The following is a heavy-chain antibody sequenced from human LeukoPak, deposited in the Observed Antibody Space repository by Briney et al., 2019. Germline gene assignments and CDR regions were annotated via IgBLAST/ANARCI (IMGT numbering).Heavy chain of an antibody. J-gene: IGHJ3*02. CDR2: ILHSGTT. Sequence: SESLSLTCTVSGGSINSAPFFWAWIRQSPEKGLEWIGSILHSGTTYYSPSLKSRVAISVDTSRNQFSLRLTSVTAADTAVYYCARDRGRAFDIWGQGTLASISS. D-gene: IGHD1-26*01. CDR3: ARDRGRAFDI. V-gene: IGHV4-39*07. CDR1: GGSINSAPFF.